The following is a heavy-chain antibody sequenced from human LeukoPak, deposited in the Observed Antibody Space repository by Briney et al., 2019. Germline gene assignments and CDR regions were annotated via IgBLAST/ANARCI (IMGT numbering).Heavy chain of an antibody. Sequence: ASVKVSCKASGYTFTSYDINWVRQATGQGLEWMGWMNPNSGNTGYAQKFQGRVTMTRNTSISTAYMELSSLRSEDTAVYYCARGKSPKKIVVVPAAMFSYYYYYYMDVWGKGTTVTISS. CDR3: ARGKSPKKIVVVPAAMFSYYYYYYMDV. J-gene: IGHJ6*03. V-gene: IGHV1-8*01. CDR1: GYTFTSYD. CDR2: MNPNSGNT. D-gene: IGHD2-2*01.